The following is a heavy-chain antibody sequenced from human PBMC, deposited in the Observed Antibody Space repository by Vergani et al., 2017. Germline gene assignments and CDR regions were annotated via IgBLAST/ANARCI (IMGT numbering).Heavy chain of an antibody. Sequence: EVQLVESGGGLVKPGGSLRLSCAASGFTFSSYSMNWVRPAPGKGLEWVSSISSSSSYIYYADSVKGRFTISRDNAKNSLYPQMNSLRAEDTAVYYCARDFTYYYDSSGYYFHEAFDIWGQGTMVTVSS. J-gene: IGHJ3*02. CDR1: GFTFSSYS. CDR3: ARDFTYYYDSSGYYFHEAFDI. D-gene: IGHD3-22*01. CDR2: ISSSSSYI. V-gene: IGHV3-21*01.